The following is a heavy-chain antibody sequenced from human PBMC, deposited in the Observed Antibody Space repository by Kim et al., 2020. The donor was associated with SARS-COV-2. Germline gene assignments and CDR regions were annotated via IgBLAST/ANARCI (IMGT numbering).Heavy chain of an antibody. V-gene: IGHV3-9*01. CDR1: GFTFDDYA. CDR2: ISWNSGSI. D-gene: IGHD2-8*02. J-gene: IGHJ6*01. CDR3: AKVGYCTGGVCYGNDYY. Sequence: GGSLRLSCAASGFTFDDYAMHWVRQAPGKGLEWVSGISWNSGSIGYADSVKGRFTISRDNAKNSLYLQMNSLRAEDTALYYCAKVGYCTGGVCYGNDYY.